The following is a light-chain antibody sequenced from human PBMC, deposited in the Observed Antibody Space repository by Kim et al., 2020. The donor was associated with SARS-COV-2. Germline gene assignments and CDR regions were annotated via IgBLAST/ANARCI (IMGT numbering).Light chain of an antibody. Sequence: EIVLTQSPGTLSLSPGERATLSCRASQSVSSSYLAWYQQKPGQAPRLLIYGASSRATGIPDRFSGSGSGTDFTLTISRLEPEDFAVYYCLQNGSSPRTFGQGTKVDIK. J-gene: IGKJ1*01. V-gene: IGKV3-20*01. CDR2: GAS. CDR3: LQNGSSPRT. CDR1: QSVSSSY.